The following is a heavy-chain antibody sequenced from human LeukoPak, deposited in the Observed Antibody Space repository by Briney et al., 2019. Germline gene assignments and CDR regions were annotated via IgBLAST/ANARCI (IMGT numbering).Heavy chain of an antibody. D-gene: IGHD6-13*01. CDR3: ARDVTAAFDY. V-gene: IGHV4-34*01. CDR1: GGSFSGYY. Sequence: PSETLSLTCAVYGGSFSGYYWGWIRQPPGKGLEWIGSISYSGSTYCNPSLKSRITISVDTSKNQFSLKLSSVTAADTAVYYCARDVTAAFDYWGQGTLVTVSS. CDR2: ISYSGST. J-gene: IGHJ4*02.